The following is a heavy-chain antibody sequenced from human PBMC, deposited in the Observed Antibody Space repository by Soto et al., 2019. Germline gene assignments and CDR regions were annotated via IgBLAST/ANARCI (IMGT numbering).Heavy chain of an antibody. J-gene: IGHJ4*02. CDR1: GFSISSYY. CDR2: IYFRGTT. V-gene: IGHV4-59*01. Sequence: PSETLSLTCTVSGFSISSYYWSWIRQPPGKGLEWIGYIYFRGTTNYNPSLKSRVTMSADTSKNQFSLKLNSVTAADTAVYYCARMNYYDTSGYPFDYWGQGMMVTVSS. CDR3: ARMNYYDTSGYPFDY. D-gene: IGHD3-22*01.